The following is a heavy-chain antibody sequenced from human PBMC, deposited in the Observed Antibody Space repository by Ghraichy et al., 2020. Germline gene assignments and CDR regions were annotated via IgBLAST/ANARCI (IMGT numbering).Heavy chain of an antibody. CDR2: LDSGGST. J-gene: IGHJ6*02. Sequence: GGSLRLSCAAAGFTVNKNYMSWVRQAPGKGLEWVSFLDSGGSTYYADSVKGRFIISRDNFRNTLYLQMNNLRGEDTAVYYCATEVGTRGTYYGLDVWGQGTTVTVSS. D-gene: IGHD3-16*01. CDR3: ATEVGTRGTYYGLDV. V-gene: IGHV3-66*01. CDR1: GFTVNKNY.